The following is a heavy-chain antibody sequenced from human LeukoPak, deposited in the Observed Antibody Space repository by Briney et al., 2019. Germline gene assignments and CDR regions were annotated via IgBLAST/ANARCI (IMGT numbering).Heavy chain of an antibody. J-gene: IGHJ4*02. V-gene: IGHV4-39*01. CDR3: ARGRGIAARHPGY. CDR2: IYYSGST. D-gene: IGHD6-6*01. Sequence: SETLSLTCTVSGGSISSSSYYWGWIRQPPGKGLEWIGSIYYSGSTYYNPSLKSRVTISVDTSKNQFSLKLSSVTAADTVVYYCARGRGIAARHPGYWGQGTLVTVSS. CDR1: GGSISSSSYY.